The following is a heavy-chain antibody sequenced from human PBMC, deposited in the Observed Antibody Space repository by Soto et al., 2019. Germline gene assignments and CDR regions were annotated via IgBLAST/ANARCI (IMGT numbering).Heavy chain of an antibody. CDR2: IDPSDSYT. CDR3: ARQGYYDSSGRDAFDI. CDR1: GYSFTSYW. Sequence: PGESLKISRNGSGYSFTSYWISWVRQMPGKGLEWMGRIDPSDSYTNYSPSFQGHVTISADKSISTAYLQWSSLKASDTAMYYCARQGYYDSSGRDAFDIWGQGTMVTVSS. V-gene: IGHV5-10-1*01. D-gene: IGHD3-22*01. J-gene: IGHJ3*02.